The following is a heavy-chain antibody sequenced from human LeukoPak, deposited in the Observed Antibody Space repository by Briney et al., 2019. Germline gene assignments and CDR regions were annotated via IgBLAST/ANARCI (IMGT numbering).Heavy chain of an antibody. J-gene: IGHJ3*01. V-gene: IGHV3-64*01. CDR3: ARGDTRLGGAFDV. CDR1: GFNLRSFA. Sequence: GGSLRLSCAASGFNLRSFAIHWVRQTPGKGLEYVSATSGDGGTTFCASSLQGRCTISRDNSNQMVYLQLGGLKIEDMGLYYCARGDTRLGGAFDVWGQGTMVTVSP. CDR2: TSGDGGTT. D-gene: IGHD3-16*01.